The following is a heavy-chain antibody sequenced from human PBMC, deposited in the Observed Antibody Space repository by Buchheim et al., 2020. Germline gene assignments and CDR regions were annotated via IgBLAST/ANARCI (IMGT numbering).Heavy chain of an antibody. V-gene: IGHV4-31*03. J-gene: IGHJ5*02. CDR2: IYYSGST. D-gene: IGHD2-2*01. Sequence: QVQLQESGPGLVKPSQTLSLTCTVSGGSISSGGYYWSWIRQHPGKGLEWIGYIYYSGSTYYNPSLKSRVTISVDTSKNQFSLKLSSVTAADTAVYYCARDLGRYCSSTSCQVVESWFDPWGQGTL. CDR1: GGSISSGGYY. CDR3: ARDLGRYCSSTSCQVVESWFDP.